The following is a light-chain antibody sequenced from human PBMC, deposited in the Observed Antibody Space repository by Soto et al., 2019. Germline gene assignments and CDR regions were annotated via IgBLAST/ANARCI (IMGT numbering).Light chain of an antibody. CDR2: RNN. Sequence: QSVLTQPPSVSGAPGQRVTISCTGSSSNVGAGYDVHWYQHLPGTAPKLLIYRNNNRPSGVPDRFSGSKSGTSASLAITGLQPEDAADYYCQSYDSSLSGGIFGGGTKLTVL. CDR1: SSNVGAGYD. CDR3: QSYDSSLSGGI. J-gene: IGLJ2*01. V-gene: IGLV1-40*01.